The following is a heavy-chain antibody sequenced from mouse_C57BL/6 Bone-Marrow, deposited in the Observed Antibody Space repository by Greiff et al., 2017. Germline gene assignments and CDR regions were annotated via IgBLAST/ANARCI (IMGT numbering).Heavy chain of an antibody. V-gene: IGHV1-22*01. J-gene: IGHJ4*01. CDR1: GYTFTDYN. CDR3: AYWRAMDY. CDR2: INPNNGGT. D-gene: IGHD2-1*01. Sequence: EVKLVESGPELVKPGASVKMSCKASGYTFTDYNMHWVKQSHGKSLEWIGYINPNNGGTSYNQKFKGKATLTVNKSSSTAYMELRSLTSEDSAVYYCAYWRAMDYWGQGTSVTVAS.